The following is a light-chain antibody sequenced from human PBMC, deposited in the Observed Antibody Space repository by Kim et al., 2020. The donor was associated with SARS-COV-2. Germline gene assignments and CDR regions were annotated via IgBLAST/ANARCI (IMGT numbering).Light chain of an antibody. Sequence: SYELTQPPSVSVSPGQTASITCSGEKLEDKFACWYQQKPGQSPVLVIYQDAKRPSGIPERFSGSNSGNTATLTISGAQAMDEADYYCQAWDSSTVVFGGGTQVTVL. CDR3: QAWDSSTVV. CDR2: QDA. CDR1: KLEDKF. V-gene: IGLV3-1*01. J-gene: IGLJ2*01.